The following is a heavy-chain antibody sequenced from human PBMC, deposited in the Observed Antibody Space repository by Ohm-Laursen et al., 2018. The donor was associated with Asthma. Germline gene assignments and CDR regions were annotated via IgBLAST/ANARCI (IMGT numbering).Heavy chain of an antibody. CDR1: GGSSLSGGYY. V-gene: IGHV4-31*03. D-gene: IGHD1/OR15-1a*01. CDR2: SFYGGTT. CDR3: ARGNWDNELAFDI. Sequence: SQTLSLTCTVSGGSSLSGGYYWSWIRQLPGKGLEWIGYSFYGGTTYYNPSLTSRLTMSIDSSKKQFSLRLTSVTAEDTAMYYCARGNWDNELAFDIWGQGTLVTVSS. J-gene: IGHJ3*02.